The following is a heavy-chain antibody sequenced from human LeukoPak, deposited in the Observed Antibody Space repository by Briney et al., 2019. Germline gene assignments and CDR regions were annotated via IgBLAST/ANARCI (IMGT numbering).Heavy chain of an antibody. Sequence: SETLSLTCSVSGGSISTYYWTWIRQPPGKALEWIGYIYYSGSTNYNPSLKSRVTISVDTSQKHFSLRLSSVTAADTAVYYCARGLTTYYYYYGMDVWGQGTTVTVSS. CDR2: IYYSGST. CDR3: ARGLTTYYYYYGMDV. J-gene: IGHJ6*02. D-gene: IGHD4-11*01. V-gene: IGHV4-59*08. CDR1: GGSISTYY.